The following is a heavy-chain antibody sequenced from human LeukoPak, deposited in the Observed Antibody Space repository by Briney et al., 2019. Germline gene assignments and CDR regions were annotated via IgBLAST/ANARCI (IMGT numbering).Heavy chain of an antibody. V-gene: IGHV3-66*01. CDR1: GFTVSSYY. CDR3: AKERNLEIAVAGTIFDY. D-gene: IGHD6-19*01. CDR2: IYSGGST. Sequence: GGSLRLSCAASGFTVSSYYMAWVRQAPGKGLEWVSVIYSGGSTYYADSVKGRFTISRDNSKNMIYLEMNSLRAEDTAVYYCAKERNLEIAVAGTIFDYWGQGTLVTVSS. J-gene: IGHJ4*02.